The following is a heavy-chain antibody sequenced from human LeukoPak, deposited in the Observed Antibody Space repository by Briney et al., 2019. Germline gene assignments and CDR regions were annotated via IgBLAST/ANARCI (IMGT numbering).Heavy chain of an antibody. CDR1: GFTFSSYW. CDR2: IKQDGSEK. J-gene: IGHJ6*04. CDR3: ARGYSSSSYYYCGMDV. Sequence: GGSLRLSCAASGFTFSSYWMSWVRQAPGKGLEWVANIKQDGSEKYYVDSVKGRFTISRDNAKNSLYLQMNSLRAEDTAVYYCARGYSSSSYYYCGMDVWGKGTTVTVSS. D-gene: IGHD6-13*01. V-gene: IGHV3-7*03.